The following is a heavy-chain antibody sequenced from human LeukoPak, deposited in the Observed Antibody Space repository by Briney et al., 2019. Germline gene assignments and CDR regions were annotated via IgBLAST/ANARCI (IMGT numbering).Heavy chain of an antibody. V-gene: IGHV4-59*01. CDR2: ISYSGNT. J-gene: IGHJ4*02. CDR3: ARGPPLDY. Sequence: SETLSLTCTVSGGSISSYYWSWIRQPLGKGLEWLGYISYSGNTDYNPSLKSRVTMSVDTSKNQFSLRVSSVTAADTAVYYCARGPPLDYWGQGTLVTVSS. CDR1: GGSISSYY.